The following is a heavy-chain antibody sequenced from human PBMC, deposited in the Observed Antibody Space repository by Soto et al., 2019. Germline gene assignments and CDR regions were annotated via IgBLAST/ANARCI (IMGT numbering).Heavy chain of an antibody. CDR2: IYHSGST. CDR3: ATAPGPY. Sequence: QLQLQESGSGLVKPSQTLSLTCAVSGGSISSGGYSWSWIRHPPGKGLEWIGYIYHSGSTYYNPSLTSRVTFSVMRSKSQFSLKLCSVTTADTAVYYCATAPGPYWGQGTVVTVSS. J-gene: IGHJ4*02. V-gene: IGHV4-30-2*01. CDR1: GGSISSGGYS.